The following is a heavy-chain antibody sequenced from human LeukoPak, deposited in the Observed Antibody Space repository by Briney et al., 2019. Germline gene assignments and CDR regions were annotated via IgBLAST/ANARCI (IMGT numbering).Heavy chain of an antibody. Sequence: SVKVSCKASGGTFGSYAISWVRQAPGQGLEWMGGIIPIFGTANYAQKFQGRGTITADESTSTAYMELSSLRSEDTAVYYCAREEESQDWFDPWGQGTLVTVPS. J-gene: IGHJ5*02. CDR1: GGTFGSYA. CDR3: AREEESQDWFDP. V-gene: IGHV1-69*13. CDR2: IIPIFGTA.